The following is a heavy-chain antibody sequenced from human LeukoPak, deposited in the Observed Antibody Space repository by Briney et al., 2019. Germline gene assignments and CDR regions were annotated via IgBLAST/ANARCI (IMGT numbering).Heavy chain of an antibody. CDR3: AKGRAAPFYYYMDV. CDR2: ISGSGGST. CDR1: GFTFSSYA. V-gene: IGHV3-23*01. D-gene: IGHD2-15*01. Sequence: PGGSLRLSCAASGFTFSSYAMSWVRQAPGKGMEWVSAISGSGGSTSYPASVKGRFSISRDNSKNTLYLQMNSLRAEDTAVYYCAKGRAAPFYYYMDVWGKGTTVTVSS. J-gene: IGHJ6*03.